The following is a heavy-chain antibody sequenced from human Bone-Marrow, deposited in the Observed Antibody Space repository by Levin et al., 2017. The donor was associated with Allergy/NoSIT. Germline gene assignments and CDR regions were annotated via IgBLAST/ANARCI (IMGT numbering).Heavy chain of an antibody. J-gene: IGHJ3*01. V-gene: IGHV1-69*13. Sequence: SVKVSCKSSGGTFTRVAFTWVRQAPGQGLEWVGKIMPFFGLATYAQKFQGRVTITADESTSTSYMEVSSLRSEDTAIYYCARPGGIVLVPAERGDAFDVWGQGTQVTVSS. D-gene: IGHD2-2*01. CDR3: ARPGGIVLVPAERGDAFDV. CDR1: GGTFTRVA. CDR2: IMPFFGLA.